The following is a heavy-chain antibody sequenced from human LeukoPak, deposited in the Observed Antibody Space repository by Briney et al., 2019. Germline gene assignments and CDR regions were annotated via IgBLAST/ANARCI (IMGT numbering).Heavy chain of an antibody. J-gene: IGHJ5*02. CDR2: LNPDSGNT. CDR1: GYTFTSYD. Sequence: ASVKVSCKTSGYTFTSYDSNWVLQATGQGLKWMGWLNPDSGNTSYAQKFKGSFTITRNTSISTAYRELSSLRSEDTAVYYCARGSISGYDYVSWFDPWGQGTLVTVSS. V-gene: IGHV1-8*01. CDR3: ARGSISGYDYVSWFDP. D-gene: IGHD5-12*01.